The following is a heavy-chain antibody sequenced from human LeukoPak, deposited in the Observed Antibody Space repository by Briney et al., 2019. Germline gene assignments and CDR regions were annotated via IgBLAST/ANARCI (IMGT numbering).Heavy chain of an antibody. V-gene: IGHV3-66*02. D-gene: IGHD6-13*01. J-gene: IGHJ5*02. CDR2: IYSGGTT. CDR1: GLTVSSNS. Sequence: GGSLRLSCAASGLTVSSNSMTWVRQAPGKGLEWVSVIYSGGTTYYADSVKGRFTISRDNSKNTLYLQMNSLRVEDTAVYYCASSSWSRSNWFDPWGQGTLVTVSS. CDR3: ASSSWSRSNWFDP.